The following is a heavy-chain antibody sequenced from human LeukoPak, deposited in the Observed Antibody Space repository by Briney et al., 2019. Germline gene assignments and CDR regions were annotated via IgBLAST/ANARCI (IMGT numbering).Heavy chain of an antibody. D-gene: IGHD3-10*01. CDR2: IYYSGST. CDR3: ARRGLLWFGEPYGWFDP. Sequence: SETLSLTCTVSGGSISSSSYYWGWIRQPPGKGLEWIGSIYYSGSTYYNPSLKSRVTISVDTSKNQFSLKLSSVTAADTAVYYCARRGLLWFGEPYGWFDPWGQGALVTVSS. J-gene: IGHJ5*02. V-gene: IGHV4-39*07. CDR1: GGSISSSSYY.